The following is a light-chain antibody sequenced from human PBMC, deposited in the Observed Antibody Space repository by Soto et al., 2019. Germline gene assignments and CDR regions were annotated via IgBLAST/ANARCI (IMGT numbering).Light chain of an antibody. CDR3: CSRASTITYV. Sequence: RDIGAYNYVSWYQQHPGEAPKLIIYEVSNRPSGVSNRFSGSKSGNTASLTISGLQADDEADYYCCSRASTITYVFGSGTKVTVL. CDR2: EVS. J-gene: IGLJ1*01. CDR1: RDIGAYNY. V-gene: IGLV2-14*01.